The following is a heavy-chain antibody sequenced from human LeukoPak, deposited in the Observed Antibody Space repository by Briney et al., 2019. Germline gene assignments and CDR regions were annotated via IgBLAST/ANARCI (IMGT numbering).Heavy chain of an antibody. CDR2: INPNSGGT. Sequence: ASVKVSCKASGYTFTGYYMHWVRQAPGQGLEWMGWINPNSGGTNYAQKFQGRVTMTRDTSISTAYMELSRLRSDDTAVYYCAGDKWELLPGAFDIWGQGTMVTVSS. J-gene: IGHJ3*02. D-gene: IGHD1-26*01. CDR3: AGDKWELLPGAFDI. V-gene: IGHV1-2*02. CDR1: GYTFTGYY.